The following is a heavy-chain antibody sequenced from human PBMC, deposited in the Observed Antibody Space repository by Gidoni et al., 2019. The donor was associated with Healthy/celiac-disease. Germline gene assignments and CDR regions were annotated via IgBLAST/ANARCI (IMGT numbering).Heavy chain of an antibody. J-gene: IGHJ4*02. D-gene: IGHD1-26*01. V-gene: IGHV2-5*01. Sequence: QITLKESGPTLVKPTQTLTLTCTFSGFALSTSGVGVGWIRQPPGQALEWLALIYWNDDKRYSPSLKSRLTITKDTSKNQVVLTMTNMDPVDTATYYCAHSISVGPFDYWGQGTLVTVSS. CDR3: AHSISVGPFDY. CDR2: IYWNDDK. CDR1: GFALSTSGVG.